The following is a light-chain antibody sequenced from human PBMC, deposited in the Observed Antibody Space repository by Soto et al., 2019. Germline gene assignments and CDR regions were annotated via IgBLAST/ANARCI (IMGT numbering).Light chain of an antibody. J-gene: IGKJ2*01. Sequence: EIVMTQSPATLSASPGETVTLSCRASQSVRSNLAWYQQKPGQAPRLLIYDASNMATGIPARFSGSGSGTEVALTIRRPQAEDFGIYYWQEYDQWPPDPFGQGTKLEIK. CDR3: QEYDQWPPDP. CDR2: DAS. V-gene: IGKV3-15*01. CDR1: QSVRSN.